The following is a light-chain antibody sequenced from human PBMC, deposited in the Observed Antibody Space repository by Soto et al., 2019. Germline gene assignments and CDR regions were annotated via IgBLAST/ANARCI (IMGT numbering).Light chain of an antibody. V-gene: IGKV3-20*01. J-gene: IGKJ4*01. Sequence: EIVLTQSPGTLSMSPGERATLSCRASQSVSNNYLAWYQQKPGQAPRLLIFAASSRATGIPDRFSGSGSGTDFTLTISRLEPEDFAMYYCQQYDTYSPRLAFGGGTKVDI. CDR3: QQYDTYSPRLA. CDR1: QSVSNNY. CDR2: AAS.